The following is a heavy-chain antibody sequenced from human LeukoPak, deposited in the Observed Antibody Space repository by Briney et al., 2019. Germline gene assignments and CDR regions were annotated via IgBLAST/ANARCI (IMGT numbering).Heavy chain of an antibody. V-gene: IGHV3-30*02. CDR3: AKAVFWSGNYYYMDV. CDR1: GFTFSSYG. J-gene: IGHJ6*03. CDR2: IRYDGSNK. Sequence: GGSLRLSCAASGFTFSSYGMHWVRQAPGKGLEWVAFIRYDGSNKYYADSVKGRFTISRDNAKNTLYLQMNSLRAEDTAVYYCAKAVFWSGNYYYMDVWGKGTTVTVSS. D-gene: IGHD3-3*01.